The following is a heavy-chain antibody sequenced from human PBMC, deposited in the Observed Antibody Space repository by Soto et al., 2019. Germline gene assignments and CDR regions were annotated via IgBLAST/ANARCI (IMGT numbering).Heavy chain of an antibody. Sequence: EVQLVESGGGLIQPGGSLRLSCAASGLSVSSNYMTWVRQTPGKVLEWVSTIYPSGTTFYADTVKGRFAVSRYISNNTLYLEMNSLRVEDTAGYYCAKDAPAYKFYGVDVWGLGTTVTVSS. CDR3: AKDAPAYKFYGVDV. CDR2: IYPSGTT. J-gene: IGHJ6*02. V-gene: IGHV3-53*01. CDR1: GLSVSSNY. D-gene: IGHD3-16*01.